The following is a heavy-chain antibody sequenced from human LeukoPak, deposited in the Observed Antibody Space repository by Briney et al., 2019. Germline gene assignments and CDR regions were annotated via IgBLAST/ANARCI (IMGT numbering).Heavy chain of an antibody. J-gene: IGHJ4*02. CDR1: GGSISSGGYY. D-gene: IGHD3-3*01. Sequence: SETLSLTCTVSGGSISSGGYYWSWIRQHPGKGLEWIGRIYTSGSTNYNPSLKSRVTMSVDTSKNQFSLKLSSVTAADTAVYYCARTNYDFWSGYQRAFDYWGQGTLVTVSS. CDR2: IYTSGST. CDR3: ARTNYDFWSGYQRAFDY. V-gene: IGHV4-61*02.